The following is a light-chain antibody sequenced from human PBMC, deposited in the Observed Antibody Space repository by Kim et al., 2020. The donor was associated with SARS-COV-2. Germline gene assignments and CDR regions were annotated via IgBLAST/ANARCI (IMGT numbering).Light chain of an antibody. CDR3: ISRHTGGDHWG. CDR2: VNN. V-gene: IGLV3-19*01. CDR1: TLRTSY. Sequence: SSELTQDPAVSVALGQTVRITCQGDTLRTSYPSWYQQKPGQALEFAINVNNNRPSRTPDRFPGPSSGSTTSLTFRGTQPDNEADYYGISRHTGGDHWGFG. J-gene: IGLJ2*01.